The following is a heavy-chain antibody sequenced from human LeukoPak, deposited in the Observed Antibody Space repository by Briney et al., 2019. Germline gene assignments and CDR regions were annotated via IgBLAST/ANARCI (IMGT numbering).Heavy chain of an antibody. J-gene: IGHJ6*02. CDR1: GFTFSSYG. V-gene: IGHV3-30*18. Sequence: GGSLRLSCAASGFTFSSYGMHWVRQAPGKGLEWVAVISYDGTNKYYADSVKGRFTIPRDNSKNTLYLQMNSLRAEDTAVYYCAKDHFALGDYGGEDYYYGMDVWGQGTTVTVSS. D-gene: IGHD4-23*01. CDR3: AKDHFALGDYGGEDYYYGMDV. CDR2: ISYDGTNK.